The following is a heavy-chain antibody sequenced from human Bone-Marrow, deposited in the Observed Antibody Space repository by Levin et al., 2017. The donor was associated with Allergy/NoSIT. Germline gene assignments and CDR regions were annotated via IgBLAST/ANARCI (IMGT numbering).Heavy chain of an antibody. V-gene: IGHV3-30*18. CDR1: GFTFSTYG. CDR2: ISYDGINK. D-gene: IGHD2-15*01. CDR3: TKDRDGGGDDAFDI. Sequence: GESLKISCAASGFTFSTYGMHWVRQAPGKGLEWVAVISYDGINKYYADSVKGRFTISRDTSKNTLYLQMNSLRAEDTAVYYCTKDRDGGGDDAFDIWGQGTMVTVSS. J-gene: IGHJ3*02.